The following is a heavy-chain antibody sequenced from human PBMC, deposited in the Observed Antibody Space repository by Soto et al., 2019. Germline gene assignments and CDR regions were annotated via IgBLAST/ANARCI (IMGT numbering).Heavy chain of an antibody. D-gene: IGHD1-26*01. J-gene: IGHJ4*02. V-gene: IGHV4-31*03. CDR1: GGSISSGGYY. CDR2: IYYSGST. CDR3: VGIYSGSPGGNLRY. Sequence: QVQLQESGPGLVKPSQTLSLTCTVSGGSISSGGYYWSWIRHHPGKGLEWIGYIYYSGSTYYNLSLKSRVTLAVVTSKTQFSLTLSSVTAAATAVYYWVGIYSGSPGGNLRYWGQGTLVTVSS.